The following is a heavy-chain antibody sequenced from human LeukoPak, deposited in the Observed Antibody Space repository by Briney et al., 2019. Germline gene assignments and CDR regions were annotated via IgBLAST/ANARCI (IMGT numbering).Heavy chain of an antibody. V-gene: IGHV4-34*01. J-gene: IGHJ5*02. Sequence: KPSETLSLTCAVYGGSFSGYYWSWIRQPPGKGLEWIGEINHSGSTNYNPSLKSRVTISVDTSKNQFSLKLSSVTAADTAVYYCARGALYYYDSSGYHLAWFDPWGQGTLVTVSS. CDR1: GGSFSGYY. D-gene: IGHD3-22*01. CDR3: ARGALYYYDSSGYHLAWFDP. CDR2: INHSGST.